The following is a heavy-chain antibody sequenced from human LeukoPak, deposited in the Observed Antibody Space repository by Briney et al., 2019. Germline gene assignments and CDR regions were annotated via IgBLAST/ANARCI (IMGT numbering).Heavy chain of an antibody. Sequence: GGSLRLSCAASGFTFSNFWMSWVRQAPGKGLEWVANIKQDGNEKYYVDSVKGRFTISRDNAKNSLYLQMNSLRVEDTSVYYCMRGGTDGHYRWFDSGGQGTLVTVSS. CDR1: GFTFSNFW. V-gene: IGHV3-7*01. J-gene: IGHJ5*01. CDR2: IKQDGNEK. CDR3: MRGGTDGHYRWFDS. D-gene: IGHD3-3*01.